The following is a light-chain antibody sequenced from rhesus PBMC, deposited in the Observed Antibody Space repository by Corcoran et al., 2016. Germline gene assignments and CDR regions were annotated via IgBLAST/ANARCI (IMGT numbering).Light chain of an antibody. CDR2: SAS. J-gene: IGKJ2*01. CDR3: HQYNDLPYS. CDR1: QGISSW. Sequence: DIQMTQSPSSLSASVGDKVTIICHASQGISSWLAWYQQKPGKAPKPLIYSASRLPSGVPSRFSGSGAGTDYALTISSLQPEDFATYYGHQYNDLPYSFGQGTKVEIK. V-gene: IGKV1-19*01.